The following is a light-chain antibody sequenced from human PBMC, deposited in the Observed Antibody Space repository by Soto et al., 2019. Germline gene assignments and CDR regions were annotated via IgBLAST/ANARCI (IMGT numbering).Light chain of an antibody. CDR2: DAS. CDR3: QPYKRYPQCRWT. Sequence: EDRVCIASRHSQSLSSWLAWYQQKPGTAPNLLIHDASSLESGVPSRFSGSGSGTEFTLTFSSLQPDEFATHDCQPYKRYPQCRWT. V-gene: IGKV1-5*01. J-gene: IGKJ1*01. CDR1: QSLSSW.